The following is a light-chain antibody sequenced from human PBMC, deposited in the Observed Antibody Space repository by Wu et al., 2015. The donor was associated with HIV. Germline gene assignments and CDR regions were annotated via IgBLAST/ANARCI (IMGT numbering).Light chain of an antibody. J-gene: IGKJ4*01. CDR2: AAS. CDR3: QQLNTSPPT. V-gene: IGKV1-9*01. Sequence: DIQLTQSPSFLSASIRDSVTITCRASQDISNYLAWYQQKPGKAPKLLIYAASTLQSGVPSRFSGSGSGTEFTLTISSLQPEDFASYYCQQLNTSPPTFGGGTMVEI. CDR1: QDISNY.